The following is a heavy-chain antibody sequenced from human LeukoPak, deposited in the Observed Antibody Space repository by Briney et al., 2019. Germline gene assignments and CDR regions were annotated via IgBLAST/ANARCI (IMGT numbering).Heavy chain of an antibody. V-gene: IGHV1-69*06. J-gene: IGHJ4*02. CDR1: RGTFSSYA. D-gene: IGHD6-13*01. Sequence: SVKVSCKASRGTFSSYAISWVRPTPGQGLEWMGRIIPIFGTANCAQKFQGRVAITADKSTSTAYMELSSLRSEDTAVYYCARLPNSYSSSWYEDYWGQGTLVTVSS. CDR3: ARLPNSYSSSWYEDY. CDR2: IIPIFGTA.